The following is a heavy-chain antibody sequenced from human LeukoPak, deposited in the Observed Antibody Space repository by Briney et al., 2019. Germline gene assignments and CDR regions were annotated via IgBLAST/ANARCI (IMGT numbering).Heavy chain of an antibody. Sequence: ASVRVSCKASGYTFADYYMHWVRQAPGQGLDWMGRMNPKIGGTNNVEKFESRVTMTRDTSMNTAYMELSSLTSDDTAVYYCARDRAFCSGRHCQNAFDIWGQGTMVTVSP. CDR2: MNPKIGGT. J-gene: IGHJ3*02. CDR1: GYTFADYY. CDR3: ARDRAFCSGRHCQNAFDI. D-gene: IGHD2-15*01. V-gene: IGHV1-2*06.